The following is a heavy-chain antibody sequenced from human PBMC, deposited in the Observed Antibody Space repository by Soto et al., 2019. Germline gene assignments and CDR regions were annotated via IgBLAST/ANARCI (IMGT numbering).Heavy chain of an antibody. CDR1: GGTFSSYA. CDR2: IIPIFGTA. J-gene: IGHJ4*02. D-gene: IGHD6-13*01. Sequence: QVQLVQSGAEVKKPGSSVKVSCKASGGTFSSYAISWVRQAPGQGLEWMGGIIPIFGTANYAQKFQGRVTITADESTSTAYMELSSMRSEDTAVYYCARAQWVRGTIAAAGYQFAYWGQGTLVTVSS. CDR3: ARAQWVRGTIAAAGYQFAY. V-gene: IGHV1-69*12.